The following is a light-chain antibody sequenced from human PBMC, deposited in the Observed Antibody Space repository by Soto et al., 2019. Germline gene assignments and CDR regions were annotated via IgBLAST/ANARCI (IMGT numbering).Light chain of an antibody. Sequence: DIQMTQSPSTLSGSVGDRVTITCRASQSISSWLAWYQQKPGKAPKLLIYKASSLESGVPSRFSGSGAGTEFTLTISSLQPDDFATYYCQQYNSYSTFDGGTKVEIK. J-gene: IGKJ4*01. V-gene: IGKV1-5*03. CDR2: KAS. CDR3: QQYNSYST. CDR1: QSISSW.